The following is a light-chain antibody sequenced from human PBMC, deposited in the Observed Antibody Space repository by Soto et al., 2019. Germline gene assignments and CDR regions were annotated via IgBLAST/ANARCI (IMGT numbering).Light chain of an antibody. CDR3: ASSDDRLGAVI. CDR2: SNN. Sequence: QSVLTQPPSASGTPGQRVFISCSGSSSNIGGTNYAYWYQQLPGAAPKLLMHSNNLRPSGVPERISGSKSGTSASLAISGLRSEDEAVYYCASSDDRLGAVIFGGGTKVTVL. CDR1: SSNIGGTNY. J-gene: IGLJ2*01. V-gene: IGLV1-47*02.